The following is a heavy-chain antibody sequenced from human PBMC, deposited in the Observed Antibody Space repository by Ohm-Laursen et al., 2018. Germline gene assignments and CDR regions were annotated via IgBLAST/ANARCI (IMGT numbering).Heavy chain of an antibody. Sequence: SLRLSCAASGFIFRNSGMHWVRQAPGKGLEWVAVIWYDGSNKYYADSVKGRFTISRDNSENTLYLQMNSLRVEDTAVYYCATMTSVTRGPSWGQGTLVTVSS. J-gene: IGHJ5*02. V-gene: IGHV3-33*01. CDR3: ATMTSVTRGPS. D-gene: IGHD4-17*01. CDR2: IWYDGSNK. CDR1: GFIFRNSG.